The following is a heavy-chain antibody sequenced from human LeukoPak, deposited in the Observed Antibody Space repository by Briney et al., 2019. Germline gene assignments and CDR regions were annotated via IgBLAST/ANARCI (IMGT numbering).Heavy chain of an antibody. D-gene: IGHD1-20*01. V-gene: IGHV4-59*11. CDR1: GASISSHY. CDR3: ATYKWPNWFDP. J-gene: IGHJ5*02. Sequence: PSETLSLTCIVSGASISSHYWSWIRQSPGKGLEWIGYIYHDGSTNYNPSLKSRVTISIDTSKNQFSLKLRSVTAADTAVYYCATYKWPNWFDPWGQGTLVTVSS. CDR2: IYHDGST.